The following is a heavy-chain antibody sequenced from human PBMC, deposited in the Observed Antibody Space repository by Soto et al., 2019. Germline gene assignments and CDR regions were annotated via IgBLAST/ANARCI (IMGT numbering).Heavy chain of an antibody. V-gene: IGHV1-69*13. J-gene: IGHJ5*02. CDR3: ARDQGDGYNLDWFDP. Sequence: SVKVSCKASGGTFSSYAISWVRQAPGQGLEWMGGIIPIFGTANYAQKFQGRVTITADESTSTAYMELSSLGSEDTAVYYCARDQGDGYNLDWFDPWGQGTLVTVSS. CDR1: GGTFSSYA. D-gene: IGHD5-12*01. CDR2: IIPIFGTA.